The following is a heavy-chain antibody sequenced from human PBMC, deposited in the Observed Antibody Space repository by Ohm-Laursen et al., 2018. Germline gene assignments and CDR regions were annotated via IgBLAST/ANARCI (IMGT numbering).Heavy chain of an antibody. J-gene: IGHJ6*02. CDR2: ISSSSSYI. D-gene: IGHD3-10*01. V-gene: IGHV3-21*01. Sequence: GSLRLSCTASGFSFSSYSMNWVRQAPGKGLEWVSSISSSSSYIYYADSVKGRFTISRDNAKNSLYLQMNSLRAEDTAVYYCARDSQTEPYPYYYGSGSPGGMDVWGQGTTVTVSS. CDR1: GFSFSSYS. CDR3: ARDSQTEPYPYYYGSGSPGGMDV.